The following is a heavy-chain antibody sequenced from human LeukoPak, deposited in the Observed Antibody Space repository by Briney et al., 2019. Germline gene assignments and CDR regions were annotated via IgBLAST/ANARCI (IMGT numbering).Heavy chain of an antibody. CDR3: ARDRPQQLVLHTEVDP. Sequence: SETLSLTCTVSGGSISSGGYYWSWIRQHPGKGLEWIGYIYYSGSTYYNPSLKSRVTISVDTSKNQFSLKLSSVTAADTAVYYCARDRPQQLVLHTEVDPWGQGTLVTVSS. CDR2: IYYSGST. D-gene: IGHD6-13*01. V-gene: IGHV4-31*03. CDR1: GGSISSGGYY. J-gene: IGHJ5*02.